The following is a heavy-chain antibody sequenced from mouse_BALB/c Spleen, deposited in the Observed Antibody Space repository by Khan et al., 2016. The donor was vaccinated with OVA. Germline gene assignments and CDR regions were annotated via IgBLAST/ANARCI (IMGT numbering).Heavy chain of an antibody. CDR2: ISSSGSS. CDR1: GYSITSGYG. Sequence: EVKLEVSGPGLVKPSQSLSLTCTVTGYSITSGYGWNWIRQFPGNKLEWMGYISSSGSSNYNPSLKSRISITRDTSKNQFFLQLNSVTTEDTATYYCARTARIKYWGQGTTLTVSS. V-gene: IGHV3-2*02. D-gene: IGHD1-2*01. CDR3: ARTARIKY. J-gene: IGHJ2*01.